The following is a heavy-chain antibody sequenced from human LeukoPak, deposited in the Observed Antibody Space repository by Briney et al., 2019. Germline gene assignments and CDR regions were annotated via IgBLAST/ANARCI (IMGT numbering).Heavy chain of an antibody. CDR3: ARDRGVYSRTLED. V-gene: IGHV3-21*01. Sequence: GGSLRLSCAASGFTFSSYSMNWVRQAPGKGLEGVSSISSSSTYIYYVDSVKGRFTISRDNAKNSLYLQMNSLRVEDTAVYYCARDRGVYSRTLEDWGQGTLVTVSS. J-gene: IGHJ4*02. D-gene: IGHD6-13*01. CDR1: GFTFSSYS. CDR2: ISSSSTYI.